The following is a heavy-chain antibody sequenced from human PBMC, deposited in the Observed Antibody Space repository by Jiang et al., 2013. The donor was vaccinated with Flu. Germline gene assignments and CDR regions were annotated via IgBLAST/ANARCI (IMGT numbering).Heavy chain of an antibody. Sequence: SQTLSLTCTVSGGSISSGSYYWSWIRQPAGKGLEWIGRIYTSGSTNYNPSLKSRVTISVDTSKNQFSLKLSSVTAADTAVYYCASDSSGYYVDYYYGMDVWGQGTTVTVSS. CDR2: IYTSGST. J-gene: IGHJ6*02. CDR3: ASDSSGYYVDYYYGMDV. CDR1: GGSISSGSYY. V-gene: IGHV4-61*02. D-gene: IGHD3-22*01.